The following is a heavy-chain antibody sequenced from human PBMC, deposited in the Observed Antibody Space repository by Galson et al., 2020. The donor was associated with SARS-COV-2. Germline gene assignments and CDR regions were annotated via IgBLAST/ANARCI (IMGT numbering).Heavy chain of an antibody. V-gene: IGHV3-15*01. J-gene: IGHJ6*02. CDR1: GFTFSNAW. CDR3: TTASGYYYYYGMDV. Sequence: AGGSLRLSCAASGFTFSNAWMSWVRQAPGKGLEWVGRIKSKTDGGTTDYAAPVKGRFTISRDDSKNTLYLQMNSLKTEDTAVYYCTTASGYYYYYGMDVWGQGTTVTVSS. D-gene: IGHD3-10*01. CDR2: IKSKTDGGTT.